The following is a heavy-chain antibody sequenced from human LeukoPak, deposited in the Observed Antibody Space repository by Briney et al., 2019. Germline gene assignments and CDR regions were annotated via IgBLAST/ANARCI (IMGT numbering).Heavy chain of an antibody. Sequence: SETLSLTCAVYGGSFSGYYWSWIRQPPGKGLEWVGEINHSGSTNYNPSLKSRVTISVDTSKNQFSLKLSSVTAADTAVYYCARVTHIGYFFAGSPGFDYWGQGTLVTVSS. V-gene: IGHV4-34*01. D-gene: IGHD2-15*01. CDR1: GGSFSGYY. CDR3: ARVTHIGYFFAGSPGFDY. J-gene: IGHJ4*02. CDR2: INHSGST.